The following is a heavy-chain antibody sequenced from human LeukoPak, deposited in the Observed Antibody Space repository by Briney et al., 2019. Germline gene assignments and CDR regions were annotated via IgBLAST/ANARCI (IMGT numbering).Heavy chain of an antibody. D-gene: IGHD5-24*01. CDR1: GYTLTELS. V-gene: IGHV1-24*01. CDR2: FDPEDGET. CDR3: ATDKVFYGYHFDY. J-gene: IGHJ4*02. Sequence: ASVKVSCKVSGYTLTELSMHWVRQAPGKGLEWMGGFDPEDGETIYAQKFQGRVTTTEDTSTDTAYMELSSLRSEDTAVYYCATDKVFYGYHFDYWGQGTLVTVSS.